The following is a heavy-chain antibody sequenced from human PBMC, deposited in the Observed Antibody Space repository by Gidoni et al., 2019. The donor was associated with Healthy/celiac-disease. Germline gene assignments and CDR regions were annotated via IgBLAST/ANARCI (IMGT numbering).Heavy chain of an antibody. Sequence: QVQLQESGPGLVKPSETLSLTCTVSGGSISRYYWSWIRQPPGKGLEWIGYIYYSGSTNYNPSLKSRVTISVDTSKNQFSLKLSSVTAADTAVYYCARGSSGYREPYYYYGMDVWGQGTTVTVSS. D-gene: IGHD3-22*01. V-gene: IGHV4-59*01. CDR2: IYYSGST. CDR1: GGSISRYY. CDR3: ARGSSGYREPYYYYGMDV. J-gene: IGHJ6*02.